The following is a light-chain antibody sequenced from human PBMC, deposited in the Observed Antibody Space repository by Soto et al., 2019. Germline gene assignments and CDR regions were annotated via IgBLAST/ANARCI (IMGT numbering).Light chain of an antibody. CDR2: GAS. Sequence: EIVMTQSPATLSVSPGERATLSCRASQSVSSNLAWYQQKPGQAPRLLIYGASTRATGIPARFSGSGSGTEFTLTISSLQSEDFALYYCQQYNDWPVTFGQGTRLDIK. CDR1: QSVSSN. J-gene: IGKJ5*01. V-gene: IGKV3-15*01. CDR3: QQYNDWPVT.